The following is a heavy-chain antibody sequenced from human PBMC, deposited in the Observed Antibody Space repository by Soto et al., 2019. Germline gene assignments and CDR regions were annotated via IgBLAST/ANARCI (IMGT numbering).Heavy chain of an antibody. J-gene: IGHJ4*02. CDR2: ISSSSSTI. V-gene: IGHV3-48*02. CDR3: AMALLPRHF. CDR1: GFTLSRYS. Sequence: EVQLVESGGGLVQPGGSLRLSCAASGFTLSRYSMNWVRKAPGKGLEWVSYISSSSSTIYYADSGKGRFTISRDNAKNSLYLQMNRLRDEDTAVYYCAMALLPRHFWGQGTLVTVSS. D-gene: IGHD2-15*01.